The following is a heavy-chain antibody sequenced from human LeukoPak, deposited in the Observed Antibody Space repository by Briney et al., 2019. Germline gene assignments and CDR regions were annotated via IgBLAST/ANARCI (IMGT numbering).Heavy chain of an antibody. CDR2: INQDGSEK. CDR3: ARGVSTAF. J-gene: IGHJ4*02. CDR1: GFTFSSYL. V-gene: IGHV3-7*01. Sequence: PGGSLRLSCAASGFTFSSYLMTWVRQAPGKGLEWVANINQDGSEKHYVDSVKGRFIISRDNTKNSLYLQMTSLRGEDTAVYYCARGVSTAFWGQGTLVTVSS.